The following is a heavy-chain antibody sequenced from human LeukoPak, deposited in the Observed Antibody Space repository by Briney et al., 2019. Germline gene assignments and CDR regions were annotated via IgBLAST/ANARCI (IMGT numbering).Heavy chain of an antibody. J-gene: IGHJ4*02. V-gene: IGHV3-30-3*01. CDR1: GFTFSSYA. D-gene: IGHD1-26*01. Sequence: PGRSLSLSCAASGFTFSSYAMHWVRQAPGKGLEWVAVISYDGSNKYYADSVKGRFTISRDNSKNTLYLQMNSLRAEDTAVYYCARDHGSYYYFDYWGQGTLVTVSS. CDR3: ARDHGSYYYFDY. CDR2: ISYDGSNK.